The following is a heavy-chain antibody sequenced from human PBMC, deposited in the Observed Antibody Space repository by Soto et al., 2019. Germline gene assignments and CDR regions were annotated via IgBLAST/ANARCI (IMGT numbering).Heavy chain of an antibody. CDR1: GYTFATYY. Sequence: QVQLVQSGAEVKKPGASVTVSCKASGYTFATYYMHWVRQAPGQGLERMGIINPRSGTTSYAQKIDDRVTITRYTSTRTVYMELNSLTSDDTAEYYFARASQSGPSGWSDRHWGQGTLVTVSS. CDR3: ARASQSGPSGWSDRH. V-gene: IGHV1-46*01. D-gene: IGHD6-19*01. CDR2: INPRSGTT. J-gene: IGHJ4*02.